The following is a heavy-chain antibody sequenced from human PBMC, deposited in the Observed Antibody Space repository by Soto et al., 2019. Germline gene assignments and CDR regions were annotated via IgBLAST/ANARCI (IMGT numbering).Heavy chain of an antibody. D-gene: IGHD3-10*01. J-gene: IGHJ4*02. CDR2: IYHSGST. CDR1: GGSISSSNW. CDR3: ARIFSGQSKRKVFTFLAF. V-gene: IGHV4-4*02. Sequence: SETLSLTCAVSGGSISSSNWWSWVRQPPGKGLEWIGEIYHSGSTNYNPSLKSRVTISVDKSKNQFSLKLSSVTAADTAVYYCARIFSGQSKRKVFTFLAFWGKGTLVPGS.